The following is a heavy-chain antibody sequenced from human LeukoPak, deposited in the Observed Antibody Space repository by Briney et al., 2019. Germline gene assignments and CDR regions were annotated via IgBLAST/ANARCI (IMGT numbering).Heavy chain of an antibody. V-gene: IGHV4-59*08. CDR1: GGSISSYY. J-gene: IGHJ1*01. Sequence: PSETLSLTCTVSGGSISSYYWSWIRQPPGKGLEWIGYIYYSGSTYYNPSLKSRVTISVDTSKNQFSLKLSSVTAADTAVYYCARAPHYDFWSGYLEYFQHWGQGTLVTVSS. CDR2: IYYSGST. D-gene: IGHD3-3*01. CDR3: ARAPHYDFWSGYLEYFQH.